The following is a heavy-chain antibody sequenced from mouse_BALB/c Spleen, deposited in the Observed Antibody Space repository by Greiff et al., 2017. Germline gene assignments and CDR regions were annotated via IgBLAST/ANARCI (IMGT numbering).Heavy chain of an antibody. J-gene: IGHJ3*01. CDR3: ARWRARTGFAY. V-gene: IGHV1-54*01. CDR1: GYAFTNYL. CDR2: INPGSGGT. D-gene: IGHD3-1*01. Sequence: QVQLKQSGAELVRPGTSVKVSCKASGYAFTNYLIEWVKQRPGQGLEWIGVINPGSGGTNYNEKFKGKATLTADKSSSTAYMQLSSLTSDDSAVYFCARWRARTGFAYWGQGTLVTDSA.